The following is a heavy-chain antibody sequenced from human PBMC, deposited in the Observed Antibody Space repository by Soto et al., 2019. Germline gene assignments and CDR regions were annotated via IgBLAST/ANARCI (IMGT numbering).Heavy chain of an antibody. V-gene: IGHV1-8*01. CDR1: GYTFTSYD. CDR2: MNPNSGNT. CDR3: ARISLYYYYYGMDV. D-gene: IGHD3-3*02. Sequence: GASVKVSCKASGYTFTSYDINWVRQATGQGLEWMGWMNPNSGNTGYAQKFQGRVTMTRNTSISTAYMELSSLRSEDTAVYYCARISLYYYYYGMDVWGQGTTVTVSS. J-gene: IGHJ6*02.